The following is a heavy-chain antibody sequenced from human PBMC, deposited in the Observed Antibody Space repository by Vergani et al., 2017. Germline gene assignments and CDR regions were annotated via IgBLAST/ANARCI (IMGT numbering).Heavy chain of an antibody. V-gene: IGHV4-34*01. CDR1: GGSFSGYY. J-gene: IGHJ2*01. Sequence: QVQLQQWGAGLLKPSETLSLTCAVYGGSFSGYYWSWIRQPPGKGLEWIGEINHNGSTNYNPSLKSRVTISVDTYKNQFSLKLSSVTAADTAVYYCARGRLYTGAQYFDLWGRGTLVTVSS. CDR3: ARGRLYTGAQYFDL. CDR2: INHNGST. D-gene: IGHD3-16*01.